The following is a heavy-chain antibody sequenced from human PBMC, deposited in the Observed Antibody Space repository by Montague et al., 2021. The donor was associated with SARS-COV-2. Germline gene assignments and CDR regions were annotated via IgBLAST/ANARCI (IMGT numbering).Heavy chain of an antibody. CDR2: IYYSGST. D-gene: IGHD3-3*01. J-gene: IGHJ5*02. V-gene: IGHV4-59*02. Sequence: SETLSLTCTVSGGSVSSYYWSWIRQSPGKGLQWLGYIYYSGSTDYNPSLKGRVTMSVDTSKNQLSLRLNSVTTADTAVYFCARAGGFYDYWSGYSSSAGFFDPWGQGILVTVSS. CDR1: GGSVSSYY. CDR3: ARAGGFYDYWSGYSSSAGFFDP.